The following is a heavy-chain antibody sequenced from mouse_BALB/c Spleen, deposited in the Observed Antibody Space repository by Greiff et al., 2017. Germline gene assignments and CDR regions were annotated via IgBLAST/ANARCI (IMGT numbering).Heavy chain of an antibody. CDR2: ISSGGGNT. J-gene: IGHJ4*01. Sequence: EVMLVESGGGLVKPGGSLKLSCAASGFTFSSHTMSWVRQTPEKRLEWVATISSGGGNTYYPDSVKGRFTISRDNAKNNLYLQMSSLRSEDTALYYCARSSSGYGDYYAMDYWGQGTSVTVSS. D-gene: IGHD3-1*01. CDR1: GFTFSSHT. V-gene: IGHV5-9*03. CDR3: ARSSSGYGDYYAMDY.